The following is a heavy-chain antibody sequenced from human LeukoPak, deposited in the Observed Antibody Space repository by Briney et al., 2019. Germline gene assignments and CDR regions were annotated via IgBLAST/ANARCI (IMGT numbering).Heavy chain of an antibody. D-gene: IGHD2-21*01. CDR1: GGSFSGYY. V-gene: IGHV3-23*01. J-gene: IGHJ6*02. Sequence: ETLSLTCAVYGGSFSGYYWSWVRQAPGKGLEWVSAISGSGGSTYYADSVKGRFTISRDNSKNTLYLQMNSLRAEDTAVYYCASGLGMDVWGQGTTVTVSS. CDR3: ASGLGMDV. CDR2: ISGSGGST.